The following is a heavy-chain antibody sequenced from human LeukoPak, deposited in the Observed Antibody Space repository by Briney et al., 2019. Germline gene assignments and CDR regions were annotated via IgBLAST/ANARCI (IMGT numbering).Heavy chain of an antibody. CDR1: GFTFSSYS. Sequence: GGSLRLSCAASGFTFSSYSMNWVRQAPGKGLEWVSVIYSSGATYYADSVKGRFTISRDNSKNTLYLQMDSLRAEDTAVYYCARAAWIDYYYYMDVWGKGTTVTISS. CDR2: IYSSGAT. V-gene: IGHV3-53*01. J-gene: IGHJ6*03. CDR3: ARAAWIDYYYYMDV. D-gene: IGHD2-2*03.